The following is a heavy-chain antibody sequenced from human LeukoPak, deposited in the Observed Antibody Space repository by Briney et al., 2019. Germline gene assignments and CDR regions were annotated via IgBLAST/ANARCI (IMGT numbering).Heavy chain of an antibody. CDR3: ARSAQFEIVVVPAAGDY. Sequence: GASVKVSCKASGYTFTGYYMHWVRQAPGQGLEWMGLINPNSGGTNYAQKFQGRVTMTRDTSISTAYMELSGLRSDDTAVYYCARSAQFEIVVVPAAGDYWGQGTLVTVSS. CDR2: INPNSGGT. J-gene: IGHJ4*02. CDR1: GYTFTGYY. V-gene: IGHV1-2*02. D-gene: IGHD2-2*01.